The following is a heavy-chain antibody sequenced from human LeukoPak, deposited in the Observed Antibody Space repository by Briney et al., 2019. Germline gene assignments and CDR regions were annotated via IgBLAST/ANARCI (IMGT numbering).Heavy chain of an antibody. CDR3: ATYRPYDALTGSYPEGYFHH. Sequence: SETLSLTCTVSGDSISGSRDCWGRIRQPPGKGLDWIETFYYSGSTYYNPSLRGRVSISVDTSKSQYSLKLSSVTAADTAVYYCATYRPYDALTGSYPEGYFHHWGQGTLVTVSS. J-gene: IGHJ1*01. V-gene: IGHV4-39*01. CDR2: FYYSGST. CDR1: GDSISGSRDC. D-gene: IGHD3-9*01.